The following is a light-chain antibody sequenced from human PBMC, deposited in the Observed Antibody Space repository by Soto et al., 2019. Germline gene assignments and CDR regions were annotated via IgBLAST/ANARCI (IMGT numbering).Light chain of an antibody. Sequence: QSVLTQPPSVSGAPGQRVTISCTGGSSNIGAGYDVHWYQQLPGTAPKVLIYGNSNRPSGVPDRFSGSKSGTSASLAITGLQAEDEADYYCQSYDSSLSGWVFGGGTQLTVL. J-gene: IGLJ7*01. CDR1: SSNIGAGYD. V-gene: IGLV1-40*01. CDR2: GNS. CDR3: QSYDSSLSGWV.